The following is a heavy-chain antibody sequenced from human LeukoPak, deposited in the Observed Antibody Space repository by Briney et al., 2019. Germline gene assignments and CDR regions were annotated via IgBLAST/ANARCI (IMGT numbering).Heavy chain of an antibody. CDR3: ARGGGSSTSFFYYYYYMDV. J-gene: IGHJ6*03. V-gene: IGHV4-30-4*08. CDR2: IYYSGST. CDR1: GGSISSGDYY. Sequence: SETLSLTCTVSGGSISSGDYYWSWSRQPPGKGLEWIGYIYYSGSTYYNPSLKSRVTISVDTSKNQFSLKLSSVTAADTAVYYCARGGGSSTSFFYYYYYMDVWGKGTTVTVSS. D-gene: IGHD2-2*01.